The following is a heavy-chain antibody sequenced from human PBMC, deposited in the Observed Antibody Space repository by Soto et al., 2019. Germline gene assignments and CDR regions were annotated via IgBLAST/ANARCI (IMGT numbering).Heavy chain of an antibody. CDR1: GGSVNSGDYY. J-gene: IGHJ5*02. V-gene: IGHV4-61*08. CDR3: AGVYPGYGPRIRLAGRGVRWFDP. D-gene: IGHD6-13*01. CDR2: IFYSGST. Sequence: PSETLSLTCTVSGGSVNSGDYYWSWIRQTPGKGLEWIGYIFYSGSTNLNPSLKSRVTISLDTSKNQFSLKLTSVTAAATAVYYCAGVYPGYGPRIRLAGRGVRWFDPWGQGTLVSVSS.